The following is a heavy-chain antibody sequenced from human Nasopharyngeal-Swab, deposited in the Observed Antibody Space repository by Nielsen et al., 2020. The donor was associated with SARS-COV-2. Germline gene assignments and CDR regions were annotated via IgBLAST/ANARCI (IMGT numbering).Heavy chain of an antibody. CDR3: ARHWSDPGNWFDP. V-gene: IGHV5-10-1*01. CDR1: GYSFTSYW. J-gene: IGHJ5*02. Sequence: GESLKISCKGSGYSFTSYWISWVRQMPGKGPEWMGRIDPSDSYTNYSPSFQGHVTISADKSISTAYLQWSSLKASDTAMYYCARHWSDPGNWFDPWGQGTQVTVSS. CDR2: IDPSDSYT.